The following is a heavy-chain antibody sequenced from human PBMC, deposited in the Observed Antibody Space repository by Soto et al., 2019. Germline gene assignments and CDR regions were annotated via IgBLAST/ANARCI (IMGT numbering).Heavy chain of an antibody. CDR2: IKRKIDGETI. CDR1: GFTFSHVW. D-gene: IGHD2-2*01. Sequence: EVQLVESGGGLEKPGGSLRLSCAASGFTFSHVWMSWVRQAPGKGLEWVGRIKRKIDGETIDYAAPVKGRFTISRDDSKDTLYLQMNSLKTEDTAVYYCATEASCSSTNGPRAFDIWGQGTVVTVSS. V-gene: IGHV3-15*01. CDR3: ATEASCSSTNGPRAFDI. J-gene: IGHJ3*02.